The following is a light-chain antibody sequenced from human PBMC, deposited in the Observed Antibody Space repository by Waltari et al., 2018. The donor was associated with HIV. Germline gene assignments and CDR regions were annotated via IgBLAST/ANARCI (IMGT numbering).Light chain of an antibody. V-gene: IGLV1-44*01. CDR2: SNH. CDR3: AAWDDSLNGPV. J-gene: IGLJ2*01. CDR1: SSNAGSTT. Sequence: QSVLTQPPSASGTPGQRVTISCSASSSNAGSTTGTWFQQLPGTAPKLLLYSNHQRPSGVPDRFSGSKSGTSASLAISGLQSEDEADYYCAAWDDSLNGPVFGGGTKLTVL.